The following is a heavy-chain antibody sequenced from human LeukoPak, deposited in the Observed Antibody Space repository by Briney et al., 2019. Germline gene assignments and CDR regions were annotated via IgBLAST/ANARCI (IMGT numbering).Heavy chain of an antibody. V-gene: IGHV3-21*01. J-gene: IGHJ3*02. CDR2: ISSTSTYI. Sequence: GGSLSPSCAASGYTFRDYSVNWVRQVPGKGLEWVSSISSTSTYIYYAASVKGRFTISRDNAKNSLFLQMNSLRDEDTAVYYCVSGNEPDSLWDTYRLDAFDIGGEGTMVIVSS. D-gene: IGHD3-16*02. CDR1: GYTFRDYS. CDR3: VSGNEPDSLWDTYRLDAFDI.